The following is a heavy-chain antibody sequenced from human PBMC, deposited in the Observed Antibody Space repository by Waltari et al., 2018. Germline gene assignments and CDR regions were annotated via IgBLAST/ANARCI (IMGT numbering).Heavy chain of an antibody. V-gene: IGHV4-38-2*01. CDR3: ARGVFDSNWYFDL. J-gene: IGHJ2*01. CDR1: GYPISSGYY. D-gene: IGHD3-22*01. CDR2: TYQRGRT. Sequence: QVRLPESGPGLGKPSETLSLTCAVSGYPISSGYYWGWIRQPTGKGREWIGSTYQRGRTYDNPALKSRVTISVDTSKNQFSLKVNSVTAADTGVYDCARGVFDSNWYFDLWGRGTLVTVSS.